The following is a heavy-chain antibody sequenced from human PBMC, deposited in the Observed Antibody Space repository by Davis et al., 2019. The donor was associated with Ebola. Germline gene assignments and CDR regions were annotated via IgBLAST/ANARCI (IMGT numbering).Heavy chain of an antibody. CDR3: ARRVGARSGFDS. CDR1: GYTFTSYA. D-gene: IGHD1-26*01. Sequence: AASVKVSCKASGYTFTSYAMHWVRQAPGQRLEWMGWISAYNGNTKYSQKFQGRVTITRDTSASTAYMELSSLRSDDTAVYYCARRVGARSGFDSWGQGSLVTVSS. J-gene: IGHJ4*02. V-gene: IGHV1-3*01. CDR2: ISAYNGNT.